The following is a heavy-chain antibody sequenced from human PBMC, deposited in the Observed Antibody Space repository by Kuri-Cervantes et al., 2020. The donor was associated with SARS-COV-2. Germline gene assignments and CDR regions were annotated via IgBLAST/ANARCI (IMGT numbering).Heavy chain of an antibody. D-gene: IGHD6-19*01. Sequence: GGSLRLSCAASGFTFSSYEMNWVRQAPGKGLEWVSYISSSGSTIYYADSVKGRFTISRDNAKNSLYLQMNSLRAEDTAVYYCARDAGSGWYGKNYYYYYGMDVWGQGTTVTVSS. V-gene: IGHV3-48*03. CDR3: ARDAGSGWYGKNYYYYYGMDV. J-gene: IGHJ6*02. CDR2: ISSSGSTI. CDR1: GFTFSSYE.